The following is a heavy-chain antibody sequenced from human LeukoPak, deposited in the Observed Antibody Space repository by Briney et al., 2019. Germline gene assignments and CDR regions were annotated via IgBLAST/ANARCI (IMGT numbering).Heavy chain of an antibody. D-gene: IGHD4-17*01. Sequence: GGSLRLSCAASGFTFDDYAMHWVRQAPGKGLEWVSGISWNSGNIGYADSVKGRFTISRDNAKNSLYLQMNSLRAEDTALYYCAKASTVTTRSIDYWGQGTLVTVSS. CDR1: GFTFDDYA. CDR3: AKASTVTTRSIDY. CDR2: ISWNSGNI. J-gene: IGHJ4*02. V-gene: IGHV3-9*01.